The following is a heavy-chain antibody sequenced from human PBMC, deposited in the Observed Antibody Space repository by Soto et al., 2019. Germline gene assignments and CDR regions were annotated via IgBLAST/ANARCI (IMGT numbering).Heavy chain of an antibody. V-gene: IGHV4-4*02. D-gene: IGHD1-1*01. CDR1: GDSISSSHW. CDR2: IFHSGTT. CDR3: ARQLERGDLPEGFEY. Sequence: QVQLQESGPGLVEPSGTLSLTCAVSGDSISSSHWWSWVRQPPGKGLEWIGEIFHSGTTKYNPSLESRVTMSVAKSNNQLALKLRSVTAADTAVYYCARQLERGDLPEGFEYWGQGTLATVSS. J-gene: IGHJ4*02.